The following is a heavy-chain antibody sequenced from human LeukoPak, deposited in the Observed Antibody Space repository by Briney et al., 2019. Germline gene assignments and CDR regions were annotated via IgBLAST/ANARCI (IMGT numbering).Heavy chain of an antibody. CDR1: GFAFSSYA. D-gene: IGHD5-12*01. Sequence: GGSLRLSCAASGFAFSSYAISWVRQAPGKGLEWVSSISGSGGSTYYADSVKGRFTISRDNFKNTLYLQMSSLRVEDTAVYYCAKDRGRYSYGSVDYWGQGTLVTVSS. CDR3: AKDRGRYSYGSVDY. J-gene: IGHJ4*02. V-gene: IGHV3-23*01. CDR2: ISGSGGST.